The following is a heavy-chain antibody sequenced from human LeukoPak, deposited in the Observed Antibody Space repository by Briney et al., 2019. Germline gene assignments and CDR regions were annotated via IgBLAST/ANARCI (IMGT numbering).Heavy chain of an antibody. J-gene: IGHJ2*01. Sequence: GASVKVSCKASGYTFTSYDINWVRQATGQGLEWMGWMNPNSGNTGYAQKFQGRVTMTRNTSISTAYMELSSLRSEDTAVYYCARGRELRYFDWLLSQNWYFDLWGRGTLVTVSS. CDR3: ARGRELRYFDWLLSQNWYFDL. V-gene: IGHV1-8*01. CDR1: GYTFTSYD. D-gene: IGHD3-9*01. CDR2: MNPNSGNT.